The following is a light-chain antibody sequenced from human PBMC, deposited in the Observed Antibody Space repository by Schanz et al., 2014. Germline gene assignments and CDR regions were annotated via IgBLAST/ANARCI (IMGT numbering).Light chain of an antibody. CDR2: DVN. Sequence: SALTQPASVSGSPGQSITISCTGTSSDIGGRAYVSWYQQRPGKAPQLILYDVNSRPSGVSNRFSGSKSGDTASLTISGLQAEDEADYFCSSYSSGTTRWVFGGGTKLTVL. CDR1: SSDIGGRAY. J-gene: IGLJ3*02. CDR3: SSYSSGTTRWV. V-gene: IGLV2-14*01.